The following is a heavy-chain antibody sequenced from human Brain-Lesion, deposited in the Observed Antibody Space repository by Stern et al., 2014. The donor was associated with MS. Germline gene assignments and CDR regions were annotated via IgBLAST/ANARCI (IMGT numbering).Heavy chain of an antibody. V-gene: IGHV4-61*02. CDR2: IFNSGST. CDR3: ARGRVVPGFQYYATDV. CDR1: GGSISSGGYY. D-gene: IGHD2-2*01. J-gene: IGHJ6*02. Sequence: VQLEESGPGLVKPSQTLSLSCTVSGGSISSGGYYWSWIRQPAGKGLEWIGRIFNSGSTSYNPSLKSRVTISIDTSKNQFSLGLNSMTAADTAVYYCARGRVVPGFQYYATDVWGQGTTVIVSS.